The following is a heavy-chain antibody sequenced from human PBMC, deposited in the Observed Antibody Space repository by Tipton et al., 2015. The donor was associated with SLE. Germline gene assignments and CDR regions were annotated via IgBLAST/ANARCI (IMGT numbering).Heavy chain of an antibody. CDR2: IYYSGST. Sequence: TLSLTCAVYGGSFSGYYWSWIRQPPGKGLEWIGYIYYSGSTNYNPSLKSRVTISVDTSKNQFSLKLSSLTAADTAVYYCASLSRGSYYDWFDPWGQGTLVTVSS. CDR3: ASLSRGSYYDWFDP. J-gene: IGHJ5*02. D-gene: IGHD1-26*01. CDR1: GGSFSGYY. V-gene: IGHV4-59*07.